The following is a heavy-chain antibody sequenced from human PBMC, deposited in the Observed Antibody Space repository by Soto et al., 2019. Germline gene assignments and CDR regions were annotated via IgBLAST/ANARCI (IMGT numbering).Heavy chain of an antibody. J-gene: IGHJ4*02. CDR3: ARDLGGWPDY. CDR2: INACNGNT. D-gene: IGHD2-15*01. Sequence: QVQLVQSGAEVKKPGASVKVSCKASGYTFTSYAMHWVCQAPGQRLEWVGWINACNGNTKYSKKFQGRVTITSDTSASTAYMELSSLRSADKAVYYCARDLGGWPDYWGQGTLVTVSS. CDR1: GYTFTSYA. V-gene: IGHV1-3*01.